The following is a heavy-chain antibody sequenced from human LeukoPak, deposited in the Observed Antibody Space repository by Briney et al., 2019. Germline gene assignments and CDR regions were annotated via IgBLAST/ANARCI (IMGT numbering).Heavy chain of an antibody. V-gene: IGHV3-23*01. Sequence: PGGSLRLSCAASGFTFSSYAMSWVRQAPGKGLEWVSAISGSGGSTYYADSVKGRFTISRDNSKNTLYLQMNSLRAEDTAVYYCAKDAHSSSWYDRYFQHWGQGTLVTVSS. CDR3: AKDAHSSSWYDRYFQH. CDR2: ISGSGGST. CDR1: GFTFSSYA. J-gene: IGHJ1*01. D-gene: IGHD6-13*01.